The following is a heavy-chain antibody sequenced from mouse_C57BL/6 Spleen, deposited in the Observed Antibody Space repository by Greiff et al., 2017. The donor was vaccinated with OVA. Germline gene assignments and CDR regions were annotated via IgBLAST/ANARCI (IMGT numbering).Heavy chain of an antibody. CDR3: ARSELWFAY. CDR2: IDPSDSYT. J-gene: IGHJ3*01. CDR1: GYTFTSYW. Sequence: QVQLQQPGAELVRPGTSVKLSCKASGYTFTSYWMHWVKQRPGQGLEWIGVIDPSDSYTNSNQKFKGKATLTVETSSSTAYMQLSSLTSEDAAVYYCARSELWFAYWGQGTLVTVSA. V-gene: IGHV1-59*01.